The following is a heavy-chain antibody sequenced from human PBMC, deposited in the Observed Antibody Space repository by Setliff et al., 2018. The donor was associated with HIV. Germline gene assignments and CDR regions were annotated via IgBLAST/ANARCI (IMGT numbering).Heavy chain of an antibody. J-gene: IGHJ5*02. V-gene: IGHV1-2*06. Sequence: ASVKVSCKASGYTFSHNTIHWVRQAPGQRLEWMGRINPNSGGTNYAQKFQGRVTMTRDTSISTAYMELSRLRSDDTAVYYCARNFAVGGWFDPWGQGTLVTVSS. CDR1: GYTFSHNT. CDR3: ARNFAVGGWFDP. CDR2: INPNSGGT. D-gene: IGHD3-3*01.